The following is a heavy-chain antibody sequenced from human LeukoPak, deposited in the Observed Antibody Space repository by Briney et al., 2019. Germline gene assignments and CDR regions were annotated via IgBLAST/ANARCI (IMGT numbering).Heavy chain of an antibody. J-gene: IGHJ4*02. V-gene: IGHV4-4*09. CDR1: GGSISSYY. CDR2: IYTSGST. D-gene: IGHD4-23*01. Sequence: PSETLSLTCTVSGGSISSYYWSWIRQPPGKGLEWIGYIYTSGSTNYNPSLKSRVTTSVDTSKNQFSLKLSSVTAAGTAVYYCARGGNYYFDYWGQGTLVTVSS. CDR3: ARGGNYYFDY.